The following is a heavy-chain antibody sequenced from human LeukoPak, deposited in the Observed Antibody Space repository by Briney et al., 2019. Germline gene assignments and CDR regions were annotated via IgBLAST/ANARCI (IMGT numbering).Heavy chain of an antibody. D-gene: IGHD3-10*01. CDR2: TSGTGGST. CDR3: AKAAGGSGSYYYYMDV. CDR1: GFTFSSYA. V-gene: IGHV3-23*01. J-gene: IGHJ6*03. Sequence: GGSLRLSCAASGFTFSSYAMSWVRQAPGKGLEWVSATSGTGGSTYYADSVKGRFTISRDSSKNTLYLQMNSLRAEDTAVYYCAKAAGGSGSYYYYMDVWGKGTTVTVSS.